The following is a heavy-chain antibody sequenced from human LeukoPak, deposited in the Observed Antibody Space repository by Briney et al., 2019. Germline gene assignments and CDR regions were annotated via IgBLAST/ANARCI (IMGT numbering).Heavy chain of an antibody. Sequence: SVKVSCKASGGTFSSYAISWVRQAPGQGLEWMGGIIPIFGTANYAQKFQGRVTITADESTSTAYMELSSLRPEDTAVYYCARLRNDFWSGSSFDYWGQGTLVTVSS. CDR2: IIPIFGTA. CDR3: ARLRNDFWSGSSFDY. V-gene: IGHV1-69*13. CDR1: GGTFSSYA. D-gene: IGHD3-3*01. J-gene: IGHJ4*02.